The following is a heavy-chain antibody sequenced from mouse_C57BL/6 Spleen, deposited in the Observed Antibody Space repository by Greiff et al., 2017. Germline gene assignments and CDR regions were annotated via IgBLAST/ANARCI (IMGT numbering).Heavy chain of an antibody. D-gene: IGHD2-3*01. CDR2: IDPADGEP. CDR3: AREGYYEDYYAMDY. CDR1: GFNIKDYY. Sequence: VQLQQSGAELVKPGASVKLSCTASGFNIKDYYMHWVKQRTEQGLEWIGRIDPADGEPKYAPKFQGKATITADTASNTAYLQLSSLTSEDTSVYYCAREGYYEDYYAMDYWGQGTSVTVSS. V-gene: IGHV14-2*01. J-gene: IGHJ4*01.